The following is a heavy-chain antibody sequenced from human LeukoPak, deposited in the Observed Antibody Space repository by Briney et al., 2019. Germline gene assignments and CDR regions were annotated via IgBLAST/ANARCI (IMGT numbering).Heavy chain of an antibody. V-gene: IGHV3-48*01. CDR3: AREGSSAPYYFDY. CDR1: GFTFSSYS. CDR2: ISSSTI. Sequence: GGSLRLSCAASGFTFSSYSMNWVRQAPGKGLEWVTYISSSTIYYADSVKGRFTISRDNAKNSLYLQMNSLRAEDTAVYYCAREGSSAPYYFDYWGQGTLVTVSS. J-gene: IGHJ4*02. D-gene: IGHD3-10*01.